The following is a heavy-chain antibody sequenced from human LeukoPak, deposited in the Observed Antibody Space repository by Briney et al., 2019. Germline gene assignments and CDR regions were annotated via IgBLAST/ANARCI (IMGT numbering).Heavy chain of an antibody. V-gene: IGHV4-61*02. CDR1: GGSISSGSYY. D-gene: IGHD2-2*01. CDR3: AREVVPAAHYYYYYMDV. CDR2: IYTSGST. Sequence: SQTLSLTCTVSGGSISSGSYYWSWIRQPAGKGLEWIGRIYTSGSTNYNPSLKSRVTISVDTSKNQFSLKLSSVTAADTAVYYCAREVVPAAHYYYYYMDVWGKGTTVTVSS. J-gene: IGHJ6*03.